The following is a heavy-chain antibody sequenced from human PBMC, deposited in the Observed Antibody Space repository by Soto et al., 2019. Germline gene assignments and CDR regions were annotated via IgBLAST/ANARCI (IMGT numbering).Heavy chain of an antibody. V-gene: IGHV4-4*07. J-gene: IGHJ4*02. CDR1: GGSISSYY. CDR2: IYTSGST. D-gene: IGHD2-2*01. CDR3: ARAPRLVCSSTSCYKGDYFEY. Sequence: QVQLQESGPGLVKPSETLSLTCTVSGGSISSYYWSWIRQPAGKGLEWIGRIYTSGSTNYNPSLKSRVTMSVDTSKNQFSLKLSSVTAGDTAVYYCARAPRLVCSSTSCYKGDYFEYWGQGTLVTVSS.